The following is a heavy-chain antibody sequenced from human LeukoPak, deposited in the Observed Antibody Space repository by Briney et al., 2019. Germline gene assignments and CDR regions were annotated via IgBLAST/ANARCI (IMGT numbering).Heavy chain of an antibody. J-gene: IGHJ6*03. V-gene: IGHV3-30*02. CDR1: GFTFSSYG. D-gene: IGHD3-16*01. CDR2: IRYDGSNK. Sequence: PGGSLRLSCAASGFTFSSYGMHWVRQAPGKGLEWVAFIRYDGSNKYYADSVKGRFTISRDNSKNTLYLQMNNLRAEDTAVYYCAKGVDASGIYYYFYMDVWGKGTTVTVSS. CDR3: AKGVDASGIYYYFYMDV.